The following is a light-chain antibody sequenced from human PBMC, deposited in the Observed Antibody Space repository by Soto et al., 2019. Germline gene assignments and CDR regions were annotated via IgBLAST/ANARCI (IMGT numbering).Light chain of an antibody. CDR2: DAS. CDR1: LCVSSSY. Sequence: EIVLTQSPATLSLSPGERANNSCGASLCVSSSYLAWYQQKPGLAPRLLIYDASSRATGILDRFSGSGSGTDFTLTISRLEPEDFAVHYCQQYGSSPRLTFGGGTKV. V-gene: IGKV3D-20*01. CDR3: QQYGSSPRLT. J-gene: IGKJ4*01.